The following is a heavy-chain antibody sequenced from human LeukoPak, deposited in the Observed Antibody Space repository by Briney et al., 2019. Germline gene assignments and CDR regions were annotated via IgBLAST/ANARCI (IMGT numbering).Heavy chain of an antibody. CDR1: GFTFSSYG. Sequence: GRSLRLSCAASGFTFSSYGMHWVRQAPGKGPEWVAVISYDGSNKYYADSVKGRFTISRDNSKNTLYLQMNSLRAEDTAVYYCAKELWFGELQGAFDIWGQGTMVTVSS. CDR2: ISYDGSNK. CDR3: AKELWFGELQGAFDI. J-gene: IGHJ3*02. D-gene: IGHD3-10*01. V-gene: IGHV3-30*18.